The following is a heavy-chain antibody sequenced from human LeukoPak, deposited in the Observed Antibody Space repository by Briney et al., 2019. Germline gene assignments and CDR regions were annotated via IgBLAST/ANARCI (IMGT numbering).Heavy chain of an antibody. CDR2: ISGSGGST. Sequence: GGSLRLSCAASGFTFSSYAMSWVRQAPGKGLEWVSAISGSGGSTYYADSVKGRFTISRDNSKNTLYLQMNSLRAEDTAVYYCAKVAGYCSSTSCAEYRYYFDYWGQGTLVTVSS. D-gene: IGHD2-2*01. J-gene: IGHJ4*02. V-gene: IGHV3-23*01. CDR1: GFTFSSYA. CDR3: AKVAGYCSSTSCAEYRYYFDY.